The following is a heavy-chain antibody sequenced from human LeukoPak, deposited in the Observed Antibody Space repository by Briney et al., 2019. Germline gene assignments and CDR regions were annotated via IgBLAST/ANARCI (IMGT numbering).Heavy chain of an antibody. D-gene: IGHD6-13*01. V-gene: IGHV4-34*01. CDR1: GGSFSGYY. J-gene: IGHJ4*02. Sequence: SETLSLTRAVYGGSFSGYYWSWIRQPPGKGLEWIGEINHSGSTNYNPSLKSRVTISVDTSKNQFSLKLSSVTAADTAVYYCARVGSSWYVLDYWGQGTLVTVSS. CDR3: ARVGSSWYVLDY. CDR2: INHSGST.